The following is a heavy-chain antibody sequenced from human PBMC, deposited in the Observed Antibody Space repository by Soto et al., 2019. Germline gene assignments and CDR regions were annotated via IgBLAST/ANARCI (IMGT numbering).Heavy chain of an antibody. CDR3: ARHGDCSSTSCPEYYYYYYMDV. CDR1: GGSISSYY. V-gene: IGHV4-59*08. CDR2: IYYSGST. D-gene: IGHD2-2*01. Sequence: PSETLSLTCTVSGGSISSYYWSWIRKPPGKGLEWTGYIYYSGSTNYNPSLKSRVTISVDTSKNQFSLKLSSVTAADTAVYYCARHGDCSSTSCPEYYYYYYMDVWGKGTTVTVSS. J-gene: IGHJ6*03.